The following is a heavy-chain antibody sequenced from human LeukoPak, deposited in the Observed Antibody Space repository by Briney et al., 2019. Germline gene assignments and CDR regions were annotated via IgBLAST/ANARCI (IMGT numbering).Heavy chain of an antibody. D-gene: IGHD6-19*01. CDR2: INHSGST. J-gene: IGHJ5*02. Sequence: PSETLSLTCAVYGGSFSGYYWSWIRQPPGKGLEWIGEINHSGSTNYNPSLKSRVTISVDTSKNQFSLKLSSVTAADTAVYYCARDGDSSGWANWFDPWGQGTLVTVSS. CDR3: ARDGDSSGWANWFDP. V-gene: IGHV4-34*01. CDR1: GGSFSGYY.